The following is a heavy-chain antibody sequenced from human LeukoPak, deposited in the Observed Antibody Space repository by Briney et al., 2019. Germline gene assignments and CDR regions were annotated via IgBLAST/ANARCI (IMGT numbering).Heavy chain of an antibody. J-gene: IGHJ4*02. V-gene: IGHV4-39*01. CDR3: ARATYIYGSGSYLPSIFDY. CDR1: GGSISSSSYY. CDR2: IYYSGST. Sequence: SETLSLTCTVSGGSISSSSYYWGWIRQPPGKGLEWIGSIYYSGSTYYNPSLKSRVTISVDTSKNRFSLKLSSVTAADTAVYYCARATYIYGSGSYLPSIFDYWGQGTLVTVSS. D-gene: IGHD3-10*01.